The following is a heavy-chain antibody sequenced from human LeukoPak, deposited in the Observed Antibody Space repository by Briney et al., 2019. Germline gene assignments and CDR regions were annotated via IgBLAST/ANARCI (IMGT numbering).Heavy chain of an antibody. CDR3: AGTVVTATPVFDY. D-gene: IGHD2-15*01. J-gene: IGHJ4*02. CDR2: IDHSGST. V-gene: IGHV4-34*01. Sequence: PSETLSLTCAVYGGSFSTYYWSWIRQPPGKGLEWIGEIDHSGSTNYNPSLKSRVTISVDTSKDQFSLKLSSVTAADTAVYYCAGTVVTATPVFDYWGRGTLVTVSS. CDR1: GGSFSTYY.